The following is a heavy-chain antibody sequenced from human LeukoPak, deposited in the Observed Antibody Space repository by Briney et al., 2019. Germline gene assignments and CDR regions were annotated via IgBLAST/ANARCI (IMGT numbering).Heavy chain of an antibody. V-gene: IGHV4-39*07. CDR3: ARSWGSGYYYDAFDI. J-gene: IGHJ3*02. CDR2: IYYSGST. CDR1: GGSINSSTYY. Sequence: PSETLSLTCTISGGSINSSTYYWGWIRQPPGKGLEWIGSIYYSGSTYYNPSLKGRVITSVDTSKNQFSLRLSSVTAADTAVYYCARSWGSGYYYDAFDIWGQGTMVTVSS. D-gene: IGHD3-22*01.